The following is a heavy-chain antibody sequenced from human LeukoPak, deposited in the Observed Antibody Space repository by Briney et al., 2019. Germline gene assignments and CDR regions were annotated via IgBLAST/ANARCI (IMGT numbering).Heavy chain of an antibody. CDR1: GYTFTGYY. Sequence: ASVKVSCKASGYTFTGYYMHWVRQAPGQGLEWMGWINPNSGGTNYAQKFQGRVTMTRDTSISTAYMELSRLRSDDTAVYYCARDQVEGRSSSRYYYYYYMDVWGKGTTVTVSS. CDR2: INPNSGGT. J-gene: IGHJ6*03. CDR3: ARDQVEGRSSSRYYYYYYMDV. V-gene: IGHV1-2*02. D-gene: IGHD6-13*01.